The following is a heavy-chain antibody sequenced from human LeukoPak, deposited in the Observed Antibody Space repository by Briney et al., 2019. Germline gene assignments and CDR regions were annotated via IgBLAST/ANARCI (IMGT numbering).Heavy chain of an antibody. CDR3: ARDYRGPDY. CDR2: IIPIFGTA. J-gene: IGHJ4*02. CDR1: GGTFISYA. Sequence: SVKVSCKASGGTFISYAISWVRQAPGQGLEWMGGIIPIFGTANYAQKFRGRVTITTDESTSTAYMELRSLRSDDTAVYYCARDYRGPDYWGQGTLVTVSS. V-gene: IGHV1-69*05.